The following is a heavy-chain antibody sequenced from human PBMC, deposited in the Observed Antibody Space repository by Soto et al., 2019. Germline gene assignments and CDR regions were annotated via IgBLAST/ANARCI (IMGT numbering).Heavy chain of an antibody. CDR2: ISAYNGNT. J-gene: IGHJ6*02. V-gene: IGHV1-18*04. CDR3: ARDEGITIFGVVILLHDYYGMDV. CDR1: GYTFTSYG. Sequence: ASVKVSCKASGYTFTSYGISWVRQAPGQGLEWMGWISAYNGNTNYAQKLQGRVTMTTDTSTSTAYMELRSLRSDDTAVYYCARDEGITIFGVVILLHDYYGMDVWGQGTTVTAP. D-gene: IGHD3-3*01.